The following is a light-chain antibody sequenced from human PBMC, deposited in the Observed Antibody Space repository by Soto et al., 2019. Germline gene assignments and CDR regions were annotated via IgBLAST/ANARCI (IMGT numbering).Light chain of an antibody. CDR1: SSDVGGYNY. Sequence: QSALTQPPSASGSPGQSVTISCTGTSSDVGGYNYVSWYQQHPDKAPKLIIYEVSKPPSGVPDRFSGSKSGNTASLTVSGPQTDDEADYYCSSYAGSTMVFGGGTKLTVL. CDR3: SSYAGSTMV. V-gene: IGLV2-8*01. CDR2: EVS. J-gene: IGLJ2*01.